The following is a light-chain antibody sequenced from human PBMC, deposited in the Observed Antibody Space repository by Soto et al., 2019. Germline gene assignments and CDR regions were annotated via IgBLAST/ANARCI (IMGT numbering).Light chain of an antibody. CDR1: QSVSNR. CDR2: RAS. V-gene: IGKV3-15*01. CDR3: QQSSDWPRT. J-gene: IGKJ1*01. Sequence: EIVMTQSPATLSVSPGERATLSCRASQSVSNRLAWYQQRPGQAPRRLLYRASARATGIPGRFSGSGSGTEFTLAISSLQSEDFAIYYCQQSSDWPRTFGQGTKVEIK.